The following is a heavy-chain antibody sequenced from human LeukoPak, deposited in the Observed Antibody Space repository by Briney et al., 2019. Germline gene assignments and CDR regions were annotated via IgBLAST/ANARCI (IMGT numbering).Heavy chain of an antibody. CDR2: ISSNGGST. Sequence: PGGSLRLSCAASGFTFSSYAMHWVRQAPGKGLEYVSAISSNGGSTYYANSVKGGFTISRDNSKNTLYLQMGSLRAEDMAVYYCAKAVRGYSYGIFDYWGQGTLVTVSS. CDR3: AKAVRGYSYGIFDY. V-gene: IGHV3-64*01. D-gene: IGHD5-18*01. J-gene: IGHJ4*02. CDR1: GFTFSSYA.